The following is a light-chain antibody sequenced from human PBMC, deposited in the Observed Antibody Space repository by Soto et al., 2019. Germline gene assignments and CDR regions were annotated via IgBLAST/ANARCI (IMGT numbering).Light chain of an antibody. CDR2: LNSDGSH. CDR1: SGHSSYA. V-gene: IGLV4-69*01. CDR3: QTWGTGIQV. Sequence: QSVLTQSPSASASLGASVKLTCTLSSGHSSYAIAWHQQQPEKGPRYLMKLNSDGSHSKGDGIPYRFSGSSSGAERYLTISSLQSEDEAYYCCQTWGTGIQVFGTGTKLTVL. J-gene: IGLJ1*01.